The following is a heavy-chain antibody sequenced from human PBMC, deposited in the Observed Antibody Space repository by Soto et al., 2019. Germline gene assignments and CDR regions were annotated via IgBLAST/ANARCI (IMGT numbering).Heavy chain of an antibody. Sequence: GGSLRLSCAASGFTLSSYAMSWVRQAPGKGLEWVSAISGSGGSTYYADSVKGRFTISRDNSKNTLYLQMNSLRAEDTAVYYCAKASRYCSGGSCYWAGNYYYYMDVWGKGTTVTVSS. D-gene: IGHD2-15*01. CDR1: GFTLSSYA. V-gene: IGHV3-23*01. J-gene: IGHJ6*03. CDR3: AKASRYCSGGSCYWAGNYYYYMDV. CDR2: ISGSGGST.